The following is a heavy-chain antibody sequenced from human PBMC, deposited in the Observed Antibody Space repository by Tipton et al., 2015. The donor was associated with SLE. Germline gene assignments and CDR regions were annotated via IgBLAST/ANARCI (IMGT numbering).Heavy chain of an antibody. CDR1: GYTFTGYY. D-gene: IGHD1-26*01. CDR2: INPNSAGT. CDR3: ARDRAYSGSYQDFDY. Sequence: QVQLVQSGAEVKKPGASVKVPCKASGYTFTGYYMHWVRQAPGQGLEWMGWINPNSAGTKYAQNFQDRVTMTRDTSISTAYMEMSSLRSDDTAVYFCARDRAYSGSYQDFDYWGQGTLVTVSS. J-gene: IGHJ4*02. V-gene: IGHV1-2*02.